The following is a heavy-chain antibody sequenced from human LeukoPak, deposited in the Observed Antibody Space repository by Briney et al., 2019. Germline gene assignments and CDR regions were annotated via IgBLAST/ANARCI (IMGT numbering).Heavy chain of an antibody. CDR1: GGSVSSSSYY. V-gene: IGHV4-39*01. D-gene: IGHD6-19*01. CDR2: IYYSGST. CDR3: ARIPYSSGWFDY. Sequence: SETLSLTCTVSGGSVSSSSYYWGWIRQPPGKGLEWIGSIYYSGSTYYNPSLKSRVTISVDTSKNQFSLKLSSVTAADTAVYYCARIPYSSGWFDYWGQGTLVTVSS. J-gene: IGHJ4*02.